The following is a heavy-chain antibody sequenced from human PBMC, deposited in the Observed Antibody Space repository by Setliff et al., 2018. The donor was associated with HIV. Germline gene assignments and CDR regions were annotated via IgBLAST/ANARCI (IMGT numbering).Heavy chain of an antibody. CDR2: IYPGDSKT. J-gene: IGHJ6*03. CDR3: ARQGEMATMASHYYYMDV. Sequence: GESLKISCKGSGYSFTTYWIGWVRQMPAKGLGWMGIIYPGDSKTRYSPSFQGQVTISADKSISTAYLQWSSLKASDTAMYYCARQGEMATMASHYYYMDVWGKGTTVTVSS. CDR1: GYSFTTYW. D-gene: IGHD5-12*01. V-gene: IGHV5-51*01.